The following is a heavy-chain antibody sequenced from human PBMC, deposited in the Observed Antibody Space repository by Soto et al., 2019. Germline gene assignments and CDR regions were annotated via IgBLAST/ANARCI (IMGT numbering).Heavy chain of an antibody. V-gene: IGHV4-34*01. CDR1: GGSFSGYY. Sequence: TLSLTCAVYGGSFSGYYWSWIRQPPGKGLEWIGEINHSGSTNYNPSLKSRVTISVDTSKNQFSLKLSSVTAADTAVYYCARGNYDILTGSDVYYYYYYGMDVWGQGTTVTVSS. J-gene: IGHJ6*02. CDR3: ARGNYDILTGSDVYYYYYYGMDV. D-gene: IGHD3-9*01. CDR2: INHSGST.